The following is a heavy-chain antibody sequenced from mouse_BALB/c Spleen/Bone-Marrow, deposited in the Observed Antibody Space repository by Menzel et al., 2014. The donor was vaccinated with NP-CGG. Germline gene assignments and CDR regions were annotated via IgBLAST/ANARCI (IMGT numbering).Heavy chain of an antibody. V-gene: IGHV1-69*02. CDR1: GYTFTSYW. CDR3: TRGKGYTLDY. CDR2: IFPSDSYS. J-gene: IGHJ4*01. Sequence: VQLQQSGAELVRPGASVKLSRKTSGYTFTSYWINWVKQRPGQGLEWIGNIFPSDSYSNYNQKFKDKATLTVDKSSSTAYMHLTSPTSEDSAVYYCTRGKGYTLDYWGQGTSVTVSS.